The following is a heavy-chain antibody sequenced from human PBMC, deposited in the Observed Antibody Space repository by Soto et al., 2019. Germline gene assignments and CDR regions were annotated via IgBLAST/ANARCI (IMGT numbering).Heavy chain of an antibody. CDR3: VRTSLVVAAATREDY. Sequence: EVQLVESGGGLVQPGESLRLSCAASGFTFSSYWMHWVRQAPGKGLVWVSRIYSDGSSTSYAGSVKGRFTISRDNAKNTLYLQMNSLRAEDTAVYYCVRTSLVVAAATREDYWGQGTLVTVSS. V-gene: IGHV3-74*01. CDR2: IYSDGSST. D-gene: IGHD2-15*01. CDR1: GFTFSSYW. J-gene: IGHJ4*02.